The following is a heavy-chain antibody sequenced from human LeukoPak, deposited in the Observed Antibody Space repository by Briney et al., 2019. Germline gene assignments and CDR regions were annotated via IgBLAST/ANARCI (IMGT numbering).Heavy chain of an antibody. D-gene: IGHD2-2*01. V-gene: IGHV3-48*04. Sequence: GGSLRLSCAASGFTFSSYSMNWVRQAPGKGLEWVSYISSSGTTIYYADSVKGRFTISRDNAKNSLYLQMNSLRAEDTAVYYCARRYCSSTSCLIDYWGQGTLVTVSS. CDR1: GFTFSSYS. J-gene: IGHJ4*02. CDR3: ARRYCSSTSCLIDY. CDR2: ISSSGTTI.